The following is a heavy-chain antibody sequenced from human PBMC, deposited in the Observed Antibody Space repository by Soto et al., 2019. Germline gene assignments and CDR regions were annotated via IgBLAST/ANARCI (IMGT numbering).Heavy chain of an antibody. Sequence: GASVKVSFKASGYTFTSYGISWVRQAPGQGLEWMGWISAYNGNTNYAQKLQGRVTMTTDTSTSTAYMELRSLRSDDTAVYYCARALIAAAIYGMDVWGQGTTVTVSS. CDR2: ISAYNGNT. CDR1: GYTFTSYG. J-gene: IGHJ6*02. CDR3: ARALIAAAIYGMDV. V-gene: IGHV1-18*01. D-gene: IGHD6-13*01.